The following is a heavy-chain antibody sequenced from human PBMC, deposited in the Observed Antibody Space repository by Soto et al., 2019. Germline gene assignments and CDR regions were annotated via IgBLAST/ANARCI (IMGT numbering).Heavy chain of an antibody. CDR1: GFTFSNYA. CDR2: ITGNNANT. V-gene: IGHV3-23*01. J-gene: IGHJ4*02. Sequence: PGGSLSLSCASSGFTFSNYAMSLVRPAPGKGLEWVSGITGNNANTYYADSVRGRFTISRDNSKNTLYLQMNSLRAEDTAVYSCVKEDKANYHWEYYFDSWGQGTLVTVSS. D-gene: IGHD1-7*01. CDR3: VKEDKANYHWEYYFDS.